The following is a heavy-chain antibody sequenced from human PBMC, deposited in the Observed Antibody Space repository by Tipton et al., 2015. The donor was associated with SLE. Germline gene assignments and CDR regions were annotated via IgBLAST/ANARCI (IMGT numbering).Heavy chain of an antibody. CDR1: GYSFTNYG. J-gene: IGHJ3*02. V-gene: IGHV1-18*04. D-gene: IGHD6-13*01. CDR3: ARQGQQPAPFDI. CDR2: ISTYNGNR. Sequence: QLVQSGAEVKKTGASVKVSCKASGYSFTNYGISWVRQAPGQGLEWVGWISTYNGNRNYAQKIQGRLTMTTATSTSTAYMELTSLTSDDTAMYYCARQGQQPAPFDIWGQGTMVTVSS.